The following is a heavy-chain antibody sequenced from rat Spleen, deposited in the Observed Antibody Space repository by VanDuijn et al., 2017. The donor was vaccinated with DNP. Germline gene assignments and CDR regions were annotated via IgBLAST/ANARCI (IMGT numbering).Heavy chain of an antibody. CDR3: TTTGSSSFDY. V-gene: IGHV5-46*01. CDR2: ISTSDGST. CDR1: GFIFSSFP. J-gene: IGHJ2*01. Sequence: EVQLVESGGGLVQPGRSMKLSCAASGFIFSSFPMAWVRQAPTKGLEWVAPISTSDGSTYYQDSVKGRFTSTRDNAKRTLYRQLNSLRSEDTATYYCTTTGSSSFDYWGQGVMVTVSS. D-gene: IGHD5-1*01.